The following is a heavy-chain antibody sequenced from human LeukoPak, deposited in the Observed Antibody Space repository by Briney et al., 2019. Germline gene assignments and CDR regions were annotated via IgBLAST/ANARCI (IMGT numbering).Heavy chain of an antibody. V-gene: IGHV3-21*01. Sequence: GGSLRLSCAASGFTFSSYSMNWVRQAPGKGLEWVSSISSSSSYIYYADSVKGRFTISRDNAKNSLYLQMNSLRAEDTAVYYCARDSTMIVVGNAFDIWGQGTMVTVSS. CDR2: ISSSSSYI. D-gene: IGHD3-22*01. CDR1: GFTFSSYS. J-gene: IGHJ3*02. CDR3: ARDSTMIVVGNAFDI.